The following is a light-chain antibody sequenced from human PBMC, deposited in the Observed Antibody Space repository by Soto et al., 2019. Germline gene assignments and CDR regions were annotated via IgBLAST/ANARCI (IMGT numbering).Light chain of an antibody. J-gene: IGKJ2*01. CDR1: QSVSSN. CDR2: GAS. CDR3: QQYNNWPPYP. V-gene: IGKV3-15*01. Sequence: EIVMTQSPATLSVSPGERATLSCRASQSVSSNLAWYQQKPGQAPRLLIYGASTRATGIPARFSGSGSGTEFTLTISSLQSEDFAVYYCQQYNNWPPYPFGQGTKVDNK.